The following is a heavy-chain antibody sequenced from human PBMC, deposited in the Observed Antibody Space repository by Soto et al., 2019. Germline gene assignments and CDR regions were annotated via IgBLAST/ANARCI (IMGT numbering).Heavy chain of an antibody. CDR1: GGTLSSYT. D-gene: IGHD2-15*01. CDR2: VIPNLGVT. J-gene: IGHJ4*02. Sequence: QVQLVQSGAEVQTPGSSVKVSCKASGGTLSSYTFSWVRQAPGQGLEWMGRVIPNLGVTNYAKKFQGRFRIVVDTSTSTAYMELNLLRDEDTAVYYCARDKGYCSDTSCSDFDYWGQGTLVTVSS. V-gene: IGHV1-69*08. CDR3: ARDKGYCSDTSCSDFDY.